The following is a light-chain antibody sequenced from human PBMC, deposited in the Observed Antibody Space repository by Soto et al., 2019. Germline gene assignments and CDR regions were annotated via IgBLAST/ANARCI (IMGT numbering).Light chain of an antibody. CDR1: SSNIGSNT. CDR2: SNN. Sequence: QSVLTQPPSASGTPGQRVTISCSGSSSNIGSNTENWYQQLPGTAPKLLIYSNNQRPSGVPGRFSGSKSGTSAALAIRGLQSEDAADYYCAAWDDSLNVAPYVFGAGTKLTVL. J-gene: IGLJ1*01. V-gene: IGLV1-44*01. CDR3: AAWDDSLNVAPYV.